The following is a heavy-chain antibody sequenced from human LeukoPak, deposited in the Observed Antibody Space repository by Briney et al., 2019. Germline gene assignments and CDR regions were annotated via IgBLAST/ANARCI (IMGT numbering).Heavy chain of an antibody. D-gene: IGHD3-10*01. CDR2: IKSDGSST. CDR1: GFTFSSYW. CDR3: ARESGYHGSGFDP. V-gene: IGHV3-74*01. J-gene: IGHJ5*02. Sequence: GGSLRLSCAASGFTFSSYWMHWVRQGPGKGLVWVSRIKSDGSSTSYADSVKGRFTISRDNAKNTLYLQMNSLRDEDTAVYYCARESGYHGSGFDPWGQGALVTVSS.